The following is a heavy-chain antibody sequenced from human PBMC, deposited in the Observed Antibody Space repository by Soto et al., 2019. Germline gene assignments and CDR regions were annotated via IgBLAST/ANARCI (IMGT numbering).Heavy chain of an antibody. CDR1: GGSISTYY. Sequence: SETLSLTCTVSGGSISTYYWSWIRQPPGKGLEWIGYIYYSGSTNYNPSLKSRVTISIDTSRNQFSLQLSSVTAADTAVYYCARGLVSGRYYPLKYWGQGTMVTVSS. CDR3: ARGLVSGRYYPLKY. J-gene: IGHJ4*02. CDR2: IYYSGST. V-gene: IGHV4-59*01. D-gene: IGHD3-10*01.